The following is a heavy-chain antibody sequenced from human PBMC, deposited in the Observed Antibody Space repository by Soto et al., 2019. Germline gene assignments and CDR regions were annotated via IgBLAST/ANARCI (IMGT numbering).Heavy chain of an antibody. CDR2: IYPGDSGT. V-gene: IGHV5-51*01. D-gene: IGHD2-2*01. CDR3: ARKPPGYCSSTSCRNCYFGMDV. CDR1: GYSFTSYW. J-gene: IGHJ6*02. Sequence: GESLKISCKGSGYSFTSYWIGWVRQMPGKGLEWMGIIYPGDSGTRYSPSFQGQVTISADKSISTAYLQWSSLQASDTAMYYCARKPPGYCSSTSCRNCYFGMDVWGQGATVTVSS.